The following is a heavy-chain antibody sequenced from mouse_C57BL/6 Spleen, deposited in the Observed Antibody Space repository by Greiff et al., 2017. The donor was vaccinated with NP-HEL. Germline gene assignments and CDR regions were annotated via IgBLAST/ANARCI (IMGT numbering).Heavy chain of an antibody. CDR3: ARKEFVTTVVATDAMDY. J-gene: IGHJ4*01. CDR2: IYPGDGDT. Sequence: QVQLQQSGPELVNPGASVKISCKASGYAFSSSWMNWVKQRPGKGLEWIGRIYPGDGDTNYNGKFKGKATLTADKSSSTAYMQLSSLTSEDSAVYFCARKEFVTTVVATDAMDYWGQGTSVTVSS. CDR1: GYAFSSSW. D-gene: IGHD1-1*01. V-gene: IGHV1-82*01.